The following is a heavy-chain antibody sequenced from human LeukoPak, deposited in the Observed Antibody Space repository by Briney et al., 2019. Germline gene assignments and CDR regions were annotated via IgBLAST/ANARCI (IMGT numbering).Heavy chain of an antibody. D-gene: IGHD6-13*01. CDR3: ARLGIAAGGSVY. CDR2: IYSSGGT. V-gene: IGHV4-61*02. J-gene: IGHJ4*02. CDR1: GGSISSGNYY. Sequence: SQTLSLTCTVSGGSISSGNYYWSWIRQPAGKGLEWIGRIYSSGGTNYNPSLKSRVTISVDTSKNQFSLKLTSVTAADTAVYYCARLGIAAGGSVYWGQGTLVTVSS.